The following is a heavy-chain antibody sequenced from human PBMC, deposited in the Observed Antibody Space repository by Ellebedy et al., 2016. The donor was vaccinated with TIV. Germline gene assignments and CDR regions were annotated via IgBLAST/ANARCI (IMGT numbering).Heavy chain of an antibody. J-gene: IGHJ5*02. D-gene: IGHD4-17*01. Sequence: MPSETLSLTCSVSGYSIISTYFWGWIRQPPGKGLEWIGSISHSGNTLYNPSLRSRVTISVDTSQNQFSLKLNSVTAADTAVYYCARDLLPVTPIRTVWFDPWGQGMLVTVSS. CDR2: ISHSGNT. CDR3: ARDLLPVTPIRTVWFDP. CDR1: GYSIISTYF. V-gene: IGHV4-38-2*02.